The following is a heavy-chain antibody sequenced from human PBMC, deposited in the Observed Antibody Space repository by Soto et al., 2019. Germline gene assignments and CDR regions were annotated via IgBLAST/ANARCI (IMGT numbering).Heavy chain of an antibody. Sequence: GASVKVSWKASGYSFSSCVISWVRQAPGQGLDCVGWVSVPSGDTSSAQDFQGRVTLTTDTSTSTAYMEVGSLRSDDTAVYYCARTCRSCGSCYQEYWGEGTLVTVSS. V-gene: IGHV1-18*01. CDR2: VSVPSGDT. CDR1: GYSFSSCV. CDR3: ARTCRSCGSCYQEY. D-gene: IGHD2-15*01. J-gene: IGHJ4*02.